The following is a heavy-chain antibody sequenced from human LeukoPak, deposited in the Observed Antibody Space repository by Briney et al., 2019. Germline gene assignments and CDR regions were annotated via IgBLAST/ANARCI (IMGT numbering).Heavy chain of an antibody. Sequence: PGGSLRLSCAASEFTLRSYSMHWVRQAPGKGLEWVSYISTSSTYIYYADSVKGRFSISRDNAQNSLYLHMDSLRAEDTAVYYCARDASGSSIGLIDLWGRGTLVTVSS. V-gene: IGHV3-21*01. CDR2: ISTSSTYI. D-gene: IGHD1-26*01. J-gene: IGHJ4*02. CDR3: ARDASGSSIGLIDL. CDR1: EFTLRSYS.